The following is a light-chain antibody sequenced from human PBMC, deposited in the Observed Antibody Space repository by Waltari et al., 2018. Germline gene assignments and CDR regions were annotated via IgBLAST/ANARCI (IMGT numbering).Light chain of an antibody. Sequence: QSVLTQPPSASGTPGQRLTISCSGSSSNIGSNYIYCYQQLPGTAPKLLINRNNQRPSGLPDRFSGSKSGTSASLAISGLRSGDEADYYCAAWDDSLRGWVFGGGTKLTVL. CDR3: AAWDDSLRGWV. CDR1: SSNIGSNY. J-gene: IGLJ3*02. V-gene: IGLV1-47*01. CDR2: RNN.